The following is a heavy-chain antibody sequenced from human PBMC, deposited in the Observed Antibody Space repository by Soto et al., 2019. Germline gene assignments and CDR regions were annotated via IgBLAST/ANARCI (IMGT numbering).Heavy chain of an antibody. J-gene: IGHJ6*02. D-gene: IGHD5-12*01. Sequence: VASVKVSCKASGGTFSSYAISWVRQAPGQGLEWMGGIIPIFGTANYAQKFQGRVTITADESTSTAYMELSSLRSEDTAVYYCARDRESGYSGYGMDVWGQGTTVTVSS. CDR3: ARDRESGYSGYGMDV. CDR2: IIPIFGTA. V-gene: IGHV1-69*13. CDR1: GGTFSSYA.